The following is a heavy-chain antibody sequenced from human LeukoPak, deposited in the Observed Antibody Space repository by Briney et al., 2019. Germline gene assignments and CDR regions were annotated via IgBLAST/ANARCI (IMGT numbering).Heavy chain of an antibody. J-gene: IGHJ4*02. CDR2: ISYDGSNK. CDR1: GFTFSSYA. D-gene: IGHD6-6*01. CDR3: ARKGIAARQTLDY. V-gene: IGHV3-30-3*01. Sequence: GRSLRLSCAASGFTFSSYAMHWVRQAPGKGLEWVAVISYDGSNKYYADSVKGRFTISRDNSKNTLYLQMNSLRAEDTAVYYCARKGIAARQTLDYWGQGTLVTVSS.